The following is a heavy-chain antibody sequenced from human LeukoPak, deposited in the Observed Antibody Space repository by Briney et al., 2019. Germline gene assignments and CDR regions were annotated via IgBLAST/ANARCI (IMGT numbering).Heavy chain of an antibody. V-gene: IGHV3-15*01. CDR1: GFTFSSYW. J-gene: IGHJ6*02. D-gene: IGHD1-26*01. Sequence: PGGSLRLSCEASGFTFSSYWMSWVRQAPGKGLEWLGRIKRGGSTDYAVPVNNRFTISRDDSKNTIYLQINGLKTEDTAVYYCKWERTVYYSLDVWGQGTTVTVSS. CDR3: KWERTVYYSLDV. CDR2: IKRGGST.